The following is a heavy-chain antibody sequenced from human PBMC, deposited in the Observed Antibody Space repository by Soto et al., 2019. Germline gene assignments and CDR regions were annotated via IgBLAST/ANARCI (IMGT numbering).Heavy chain of an antibody. D-gene: IGHD1-7*01. CDR3: DRDNWYSY. CDR2: IDNDGSAT. Sequence: EVQLVESGGGLVQPGGSLRLSCVASGFTFNIYWMHWVRQAPGKGLEWVSRIDNDGSATTYADSVEGRVTISRDNAKYTRFLQVNTLRVDDTGVYYCDRDNWYSYWGQGSLVTVSS. CDR1: GFTFNIYW. J-gene: IGHJ4*02. V-gene: IGHV3-74*01.